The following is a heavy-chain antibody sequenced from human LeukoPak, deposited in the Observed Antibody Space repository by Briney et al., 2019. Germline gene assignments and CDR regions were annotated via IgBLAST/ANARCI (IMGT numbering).Heavy chain of an antibody. D-gene: IGHD5-24*01. CDR2: IIPIFGTA. V-gene: IGHV1-69*05. CDR1: GGTFSSYA. Sequence: SVKVSCKASGGTFSSYAISWVRQAPGQGLEWMGRIIPIFGTADYAQKFQGRVTITTDESTSTAYMELSSLRSEDTAVYYCARSTPGGYNSGLDYWGQGTLVTVSS. CDR3: ARSTPGGYNSGLDY. J-gene: IGHJ4*02.